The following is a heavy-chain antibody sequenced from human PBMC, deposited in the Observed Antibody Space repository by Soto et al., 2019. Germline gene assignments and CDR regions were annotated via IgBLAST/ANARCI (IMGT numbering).Heavy chain of an antibody. CDR1: GYSFTSYD. V-gene: IGHV1-18*01. Sequence: QVQLVQSGPEVKKPGASVKVSCKASGYSFTSYDISWVRQAPGQGLEWMGWISAHSGNTEYAQKFQGRVTMNIDTSTNTAYMELRSLRSDDTAVYYCARDPPHRPSTFFDYWGQGTLLTVSS. J-gene: IGHJ4*02. D-gene: IGHD3-16*01. CDR2: ISAHSGNT. CDR3: ARDPPHRPSTFFDY.